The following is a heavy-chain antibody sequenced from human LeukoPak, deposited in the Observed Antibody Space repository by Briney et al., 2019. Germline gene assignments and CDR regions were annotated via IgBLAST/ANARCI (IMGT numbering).Heavy chain of an antibody. Sequence: SETLSLTCTVSGGSIRYYYWGWIRQPPGKGLECIGHIYYTGSTNYNPSLKSRVTISVDTSRNQFSLKLSSVTAADTAVYYCARLSDSDSNGYYWGFEYWGQGTLVTVSS. D-gene: IGHD3-22*01. V-gene: IGHV4-59*08. CDR1: GGSIRYYY. CDR2: IYYTGST. CDR3: ARLSDSDSNGYYWGFEY. J-gene: IGHJ4*02.